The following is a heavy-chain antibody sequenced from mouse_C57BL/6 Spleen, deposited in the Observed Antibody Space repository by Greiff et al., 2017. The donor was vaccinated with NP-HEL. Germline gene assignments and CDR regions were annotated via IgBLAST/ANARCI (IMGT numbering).Heavy chain of an antibody. D-gene: IGHD1-3*01. Sequence: EVQLKESGAELVRPGASVKLSCTASGFNIKDDYMHWVKQRPEQGLEWIGWIDPENGDTEYASKFQGKATITADTSSNTAYLQLSSLTSEDTAVYYCTTDYNGFAYWGQGTLVTVSA. CDR1: GFNIKDDY. CDR3: TTDYNGFAY. V-gene: IGHV14-4*01. J-gene: IGHJ3*01. CDR2: IDPENGDT.